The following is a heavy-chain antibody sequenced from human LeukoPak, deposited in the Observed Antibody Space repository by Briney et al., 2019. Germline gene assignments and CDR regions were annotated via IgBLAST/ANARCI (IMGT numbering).Heavy chain of an antibody. Sequence: GSSVKVSCMASGGTFSSYAISWVRQAPGQGLEWMGRIIPIFGTANYAQKFKGRVTITTDESTSTAYMELSSLRSEDTAVYYCARDQVVAGTVPDYWGQGTLVTVSS. CDR3: ARDQVVAGTVPDY. CDR2: IIPIFGTA. J-gene: IGHJ4*02. D-gene: IGHD6-19*01. CDR1: GGTFSSYA. V-gene: IGHV1-69*05.